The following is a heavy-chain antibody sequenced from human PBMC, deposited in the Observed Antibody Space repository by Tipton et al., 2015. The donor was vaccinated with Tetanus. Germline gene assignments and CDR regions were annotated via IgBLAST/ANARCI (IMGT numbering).Heavy chain of an antibody. Sequence: GLVKPSQTLSLTCAISGDSVSSNSAAWNWIRQSPSRGLEWLGRTYYRSKWYNDYAVSVKSRITINPDTSKNQFSLQLNSVTPEDTAVYYCARESYRRVTYYYYGMDVWGQGTTVTVSS. CDR3: ARESYRRVTYYYYGMDV. V-gene: IGHV6-1*01. D-gene: IGHD2-21*02. CDR2: TYYRSKWYN. CDR1: GDSVSSNSAA. J-gene: IGHJ6*02.